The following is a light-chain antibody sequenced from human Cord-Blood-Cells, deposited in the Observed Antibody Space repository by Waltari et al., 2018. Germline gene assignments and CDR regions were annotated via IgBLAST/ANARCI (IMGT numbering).Light chain of an antibody. CDR3: SSYAGSNNYV. J-gene: IGLJ1*01. CDR2: EVS. V-gene: IGLV2-8*01. CDR1: SSDVGGSNY. Sequence: QSALPQPPSASGSPGRSVPISCTGTSSDVGGSNYVSWYQQHPGKPPKLMIYEVSKRPSGVPDRFSGSKSGNTASLTVSGLQAEDEADYYCSSYAGSNNYVFGTGTKVTVL.